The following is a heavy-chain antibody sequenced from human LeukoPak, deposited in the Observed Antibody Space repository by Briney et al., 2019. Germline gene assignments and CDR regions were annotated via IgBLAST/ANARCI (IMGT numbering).Heavy chain of an antibody. V-gene: IGHV3-30*18. Sequence: GGSLRLSCAASGFTFSSYGMHWVRQAPGKGLEWVAVISYDGSNKYYADSVKGRFTISRDSSKNTLYLQMNSLRAEDTAVYYCAKHAPGYLDYWGQGTLVTVSS. J-gene: IGHJ4*02. CDR3: AKHAPGYLDY. CDR1: GFTFSSYG. CDR2: ISYDGSNK.